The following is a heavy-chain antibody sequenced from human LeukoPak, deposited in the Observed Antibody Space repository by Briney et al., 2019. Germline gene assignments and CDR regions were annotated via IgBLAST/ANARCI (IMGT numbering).Heavy chain of an antibody. CDR1: GYTFTSYG. Sequence: ASVKVSCKTSGYTFTSYGISWVRQAPGQGLEWMGWISAYNGNTNYAQKLQGRVTMTTDTSTSTAYMELRSLRSDDTAVYYCARGYYGSGTYPAHYYYYYYMDVWGKGTTVTVSS. V-gene: IGHV1-18*01. J-gene: IGHJ6*03. CDR2: ISAYNGNT. D-gene: IGHD3-10*01. CDR3: ARGYYGSGTYPAHYYYYYYMDV.